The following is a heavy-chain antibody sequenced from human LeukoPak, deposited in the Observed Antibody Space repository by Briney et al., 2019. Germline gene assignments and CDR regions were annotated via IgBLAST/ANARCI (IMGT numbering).Heavy chain of an antibody. V-gene: IGHV3-30*04. CDR2: ISYDGSNK. CDR1: GFTFSSYA. Sequence: GGSLRLSCAASGFTFSSYAMHWVRQAPGKGLEWVAVISYDGSNKYYADSVKGRFTISRDNSKNTLYLQMNSLRAEDTAVYYCARTLGYCSSTSCGPCGMDVWGKGTTVTVSS. J-gene: IGHJ6*04. D-gene: IGHD2-2*01. CDR3: ARTLGYCSSTSCGPCGMDV.